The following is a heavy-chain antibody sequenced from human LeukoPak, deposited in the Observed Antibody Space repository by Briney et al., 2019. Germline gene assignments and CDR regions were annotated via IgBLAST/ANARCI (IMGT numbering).Heavy chain of an antibody. D-gene: IGHD2-2*02. J-gene: IGHJ6*03. CDR3: ARGRDCSSTSCYTYYYYYMDV. CDR1: GYTFTSYY. CDR2: INPSGGST. Sequence: ASGKVSCKASGYTFTSYYMHWVRQAPGQGLEWMGIINPSGGSTSYAQKFQGRVTMTRDTSTSTVCMELSSLRSEDTAVYYCARGRDCSSTSCYTYYYYYMDVWGKGTTVTVSS. V-gene: IGHV1-46*01.